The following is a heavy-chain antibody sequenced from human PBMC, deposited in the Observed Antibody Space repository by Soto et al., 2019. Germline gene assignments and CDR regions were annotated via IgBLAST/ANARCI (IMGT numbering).Heavy chain of an antibody. CDR3: ARGSYDFWSGYPIRFDP. CDR2: ISAYNGNT. CDR1: GYTFTSYG. J-gene: IGHJ5*02. Sequence: QVQLVQSGAEVKKPGASVKVSCKASGYTFTSYGISLVLQAPGQGLEWMGWISAYNGNTNYPKTLQGRVTMTTDTSPSTAYMELRSLRSDDTAWYYCARGSYDFWSGYPIRFDPWGQGTLVTVSS. D-gene: IGHD3-3*01. V-gene: IGHV1-18*01.